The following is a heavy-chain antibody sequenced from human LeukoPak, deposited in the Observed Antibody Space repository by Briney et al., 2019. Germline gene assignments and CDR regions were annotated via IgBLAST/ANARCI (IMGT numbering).Heavy chain of an antibody. CDR1: GYTFTSYA. D-gene: IGHD6-19*01. V-gene: IGHV1-2*02. CDR2: INPNSGGT. J-gene: IGHJ4*02. CDR3: ASTTSIAVAGIGADY. Sequence: ASVKVSCKASGYTFTSYAMNWVRQAPGQGLEWMGWINPNSGGTNYAQKFQGRVTMTRDTSISTAYMELSRLRSDDTAVYYCASTTSIAVAGIGADYWGQGTLVTVSS.